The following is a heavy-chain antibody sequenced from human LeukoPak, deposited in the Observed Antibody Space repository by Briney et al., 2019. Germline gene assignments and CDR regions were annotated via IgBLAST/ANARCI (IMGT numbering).Heavy chain of an antibody. CDR1: GFTFDDYA. CDR2: ISWNSGSI. V-gene: IGHV3-9*03. J-gene: IGHJ1*01. D-gene: IGHD1-14*01. Sequence: GRSLRLSCAASGFTFDDYAMQWVRQAPGEGLEWVSSISWNSGSIGYADSVKGRFTVSRDNAKNSLFLQMNSLRAEDMAFYYCVKEGYNAEYFHHWGQGTLVTVSS. CDR3: VKEGYNAEYFHH.